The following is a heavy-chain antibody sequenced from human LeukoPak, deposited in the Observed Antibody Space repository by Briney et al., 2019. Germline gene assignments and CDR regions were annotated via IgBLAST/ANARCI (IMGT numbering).Heavy chain of an antibody. J-gene: IGHJ4*02. CDR1: GFTFSRYS. V-gene: IGHV3-33*01. CDR2: IWYDGSNK. D-gene: IGHD4-17*01. CDR3: TRGRYYFDY. Sequence: GGSLRLSCAASGFTFSRYSMHLVRQTPGKGLEWVAVIWYDGSNKNYADSVKGRFIISRDNSKNTLYLQMNSLRAEDTAVYYCTRGRYYFDYWGQGTLVTVSS.